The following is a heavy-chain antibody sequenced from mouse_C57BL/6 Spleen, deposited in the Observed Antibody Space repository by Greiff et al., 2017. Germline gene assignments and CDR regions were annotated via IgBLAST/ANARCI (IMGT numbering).Heavy chain of an antibody. CDR3: AGEYEGVAMDY. Sequence: VQVEESGAELAKPGASVKLSCKASGYTFTSYWMHWVKQRPGQGLEWIGYINPSSGYTKYNQKFKDKATLTADKSSSTAYMQLSSLTYEDSAVYYCAGEYEGVAMDYWGQGTSVTVSS. V-gene: IGHV1-7*01. J-gene: IGHJ4*01. CDR1: GYTFTSYW. D-gene: IGHD2-14*01. CDR2: INPSSGYT.